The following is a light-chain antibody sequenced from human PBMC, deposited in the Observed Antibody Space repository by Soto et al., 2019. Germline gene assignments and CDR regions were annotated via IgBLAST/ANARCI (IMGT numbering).Light chain of an antibody. Sequence: EIVLTQSPATLSLSPGERATLSCRASQSVSSYLAWYQQKPGQAPRLLIYDASNRATGIPARFSGSGSGTEFTLTIRSLEPEDFAIYYCQQRSNWPPVTFGGGPKVEIK. CDR2: DAS. CDR3: QQRSNWPPVT. V-gene: IGKV3-11*01. CDR1: QSVSSY. J-gene: IGKJ4*01.